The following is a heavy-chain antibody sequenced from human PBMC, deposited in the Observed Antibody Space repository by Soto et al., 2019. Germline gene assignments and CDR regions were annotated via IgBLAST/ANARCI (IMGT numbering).Heavy chain of an antibody. V-gene: IGHV3-23*01. Sequence: EVQVLESGGGLVQPGGSLRLSCVASGFTFSSYAMSWVRQAPGKGLEWVSFVSGSGGSTDYADSVKGRFTISRDNSKSTLYLQLNSLRAEDTAMYYCAKGSFQLGLPFDYWGQGTLVTVSS. J-gene: IGHJ4*02. D-gene: IGHD6-13*01. CDR1: GFTFSSYA. CDR2: VSGSGGST. CDR3: AKGSFQLGLPFDY.